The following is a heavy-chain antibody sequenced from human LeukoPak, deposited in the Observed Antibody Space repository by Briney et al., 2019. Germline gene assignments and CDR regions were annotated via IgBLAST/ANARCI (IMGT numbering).Heavy chain of an antibody. CDR1: GGSISSGSYY. CDR3: ARDRAYSYGLDY. Sequence: PSETLSLTCTVSGGSISSGSYYWSWIRQPAGKGLEWIGRIYTSVNTNYNPSLKSRVPISVDTSKNQFSLKLSSVTAADTAVYYCARDRAYSYGLDYWGQGTLVTVSS. CDR2: IYTSVNT. J-gene: IGHJ4*02. V-gene: IGHV4-61*02. D-gene: IGHD5-18*01.